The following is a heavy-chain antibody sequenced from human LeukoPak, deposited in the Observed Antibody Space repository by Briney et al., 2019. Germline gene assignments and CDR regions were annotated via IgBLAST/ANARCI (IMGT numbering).Heavy chain of an antibody. Sequence: PGRSLRLSCAASGFTFGTHGLHWVRQAPGKGLEWVAVISYDGSDKYYADSMKGRFTISRDNSKSALYLQMSSLRGEDTAVYYCAKDGLRPHIDSWGQGTRVTVSS. CDR2: ISYDGSDK. D-gene: IGHD5-18*01. V-gene: IGHV3-30*18. CDR1: GFTFGTHG. CDR3: AKDGLRPHIDS. J-gene: IGHJ4*02.